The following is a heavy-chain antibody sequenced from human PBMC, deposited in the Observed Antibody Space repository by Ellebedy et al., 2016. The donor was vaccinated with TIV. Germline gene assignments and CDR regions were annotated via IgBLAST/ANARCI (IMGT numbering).Heavy chain of an antibody. D-gene: IGHD1-26*01. CDR3: AKDMRTYYSIGYFDF. Sequence: GESLKISXVASGFTFSTFGMHWVRQAPAKGLEWVAATSYDGTTKNYADSVRGRFTISRDNSNNTLYLQMSSLTAEDTAVYYCAKDMRTYYSIGYFDFWGQGALVTVSS. CDR1: GFTFSTFG. J-gene: IGHJ4*02. CDR2: TSYDGTTK. V-gene: IGHV3-30*18.